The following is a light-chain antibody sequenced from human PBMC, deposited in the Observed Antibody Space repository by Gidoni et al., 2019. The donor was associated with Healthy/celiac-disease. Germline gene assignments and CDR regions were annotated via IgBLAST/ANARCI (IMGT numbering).Light chain of an antibody. J-gene: IGLJ2*01. V-gene: IGLV2-8*01. Sequence: QSALTQPPPASGSPGPSVTISCTGTSSDVGGYNCVSWYQQHPGKAPKLMIYEVSKRPSGVPERFSGSKSGNTASLTVSGLQAEDEADYYCSSYAGSNNLVFGGGTKLTVL. CDR1: SSDVGGYNC. CDR2: EVS. CDR3: SSYAGSNNLV.